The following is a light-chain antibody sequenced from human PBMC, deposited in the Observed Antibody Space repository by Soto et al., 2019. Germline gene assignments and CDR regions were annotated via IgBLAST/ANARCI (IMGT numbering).Light chain of an antibody. Sequence: SYELTQPSSVSVSPGQTARLTCSGNLLTKKYVRWFQQKPGQAPVLVIYKDSERPSGIPERFSGSSSGTTVSLTISGAQLEDEADYHCYSATDTNRVFGGGTKLTVL. CDR2: KDS. CDR3: YSATDTNRV. CDR1: LLTKKY. J-gene: IGLJ3*02. V-gene: IGLV3-27*01.